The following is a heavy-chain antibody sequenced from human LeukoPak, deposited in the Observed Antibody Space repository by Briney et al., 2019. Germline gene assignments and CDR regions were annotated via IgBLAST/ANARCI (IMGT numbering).Heavy chain of an antibody. CDR1: GYTFTSYY. D-gene: IGHD4-17*01. CDR2: INPNSGGT. J-gene: IGHJ5*02. CDR3: ARDGDDNGDYVLGWFDP. Sequence: ASVKVSCKASGYTFTSYYMHWVRQAPGQGLEWKGWINPNSGGTMYAPKFQGRVALTRDTPINTAYLELSRLTSDDTAIYYCARDGDDNGDYVLGWFDPWGQGTLVTVSS. V-gene: IGHV1-2*02.